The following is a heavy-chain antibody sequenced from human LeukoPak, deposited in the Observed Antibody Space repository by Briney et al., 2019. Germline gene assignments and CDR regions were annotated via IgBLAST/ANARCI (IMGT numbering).Heavy chain of an antibody. CDR1: GGSFSGYY. CDR3: ARHHDYGGNYNWFDP. CDR2: INHSGST. J-gene: IGHJ5*02. V-gene: IGHV4-34*01. D-gene: IGHD4-23*01. Sequence: PSETLSLTCAVYGGSFSGYYWSWIRQPPGKGLEWIGEINHSGSTNYNPSLKSRVTISVDTSKNQFSLKLSSVTAADTAVYYCARHHDYGGNYNWFDPWGQGTLVTVSS.